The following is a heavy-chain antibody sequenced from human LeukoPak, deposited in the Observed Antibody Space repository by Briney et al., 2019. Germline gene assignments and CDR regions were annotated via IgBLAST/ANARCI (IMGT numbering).Heavy chain of an antibody. V-gene: IGHV3-23*01. D-gene: IGHD2-8*01. J-gene: IGHJ4*02. CDR2: ISDTGATT. Sequence: GGSLRLSCAGSGFTFSSYAMSWVRQAPGKGLEWVSAISDTGATTYDADSVKGRFTISRDNSRSTLYLRMNSLRAEDTALYYCAKDTSIGRYCTNGVCSPFDYWGQGTLVTVSS. CDR3: AKDTSIGRYCTNGVCSPFDY. CDR1: GFTFSSYA.